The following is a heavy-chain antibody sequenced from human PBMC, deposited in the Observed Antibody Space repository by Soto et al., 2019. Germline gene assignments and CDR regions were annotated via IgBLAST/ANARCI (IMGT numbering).Heavy chain of an antibody. CDR3: ARGPHYEFGNGNYYYDYAFDV. CDR1: GGSFSGYF. D-gene: IGHD3-3*01. V-gene: IGHV4-34*01. CDR2: INHSGVS. Sequence: QVQLQEWGAGLLKPSETLSLTCGAYGGSFSGYFWSWIRQPPGKGLVWVGEINHSGVSNYTPSLKDRFTISSDTTNNQFSLKRTSVTAADTAVYYCARGPHYEFGNGNYYYDYAFDVWGQGTTVTVSS. J-gene: IGHJ6*02.